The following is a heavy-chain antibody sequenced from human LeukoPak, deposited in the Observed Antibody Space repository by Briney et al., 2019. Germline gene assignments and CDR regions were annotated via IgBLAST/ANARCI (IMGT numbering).Heavy chain of an antibody. CDR2: IYPGDSDT. J-gene: IGHJ4*02. CDR1: GYGFTSYW. Sequence: GESLKISCKGSGYGFTSYWIGWVRQMPGKGLEWMGIIYPGDSDTRYSPSFQGQVTISADKSISTAYLQWSSLKASDTAMYYCARHGVAYYYDSSGYTHFDYWGQGTLVTVSS. V-gene: IGHV5-51*01. CDR3: ARHGVAYYYDSSGYTHFDY. D-gene: IGHD3-22*01.